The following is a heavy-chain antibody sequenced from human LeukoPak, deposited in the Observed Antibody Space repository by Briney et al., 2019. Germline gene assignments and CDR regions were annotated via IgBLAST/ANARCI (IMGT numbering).Heavy chain of an antibody. Sequence: GGSLRLSCAASGFTFSSYGMSWVRQAPGKGLEWVSGISGSGGSTYYRDSVKGRFTISRDSSKNTLYLQMNSLRAEDTAVYYCAKEIHDSSGYCSYFEYWGQGTLVTVSS. V-gene: IGHV3-23*01. D-gene: IGHD3-22*01. J-gene: IGHJ4*02. CDR2: ISGSGGST. CDR3: AKEIHDSSGYCSYFEY. CDR1: GFTFSSYG.